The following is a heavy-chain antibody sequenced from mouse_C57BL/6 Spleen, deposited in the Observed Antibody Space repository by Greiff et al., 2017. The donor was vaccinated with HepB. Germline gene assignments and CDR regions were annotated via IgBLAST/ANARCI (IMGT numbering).Heavy chain of an antibody. CDR2: INPSSGYT. V-gene: IGHV1-4*01. J-gene: IGHJ1*03. Sequence: VQLQQSGAELARPGASVKMSCKASGYTFTSYTMHWVKQRPGQGLEWIGYINPSSGYTKYNQKFKDKATLTADKSSSTAYMQLSSLTSEDSAVYYCAPITRVPWYFDVWGTGTTVTVSS. CDR1: GYTFTSYT. CDR3: APITRVPWYFDV. D-gene: IGHD1-1*01.